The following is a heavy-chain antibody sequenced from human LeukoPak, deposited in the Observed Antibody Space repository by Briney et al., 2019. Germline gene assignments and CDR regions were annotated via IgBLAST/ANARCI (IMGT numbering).Heavy chain of an antibody. CDR2: ISYDGSNK. Sequence: GGSLRLPCAASGFTFSYYGLHWVRQGPGKGLEWVAVISYDGSNKYYADSVKGRFTISRDNSKNTLFLQMNSLRAEDTAVYYCAKQCGGSDWFDAFDIWGQGTMVTVSS. V-gene: IGHV3-30*18. J-gene: IGHJ3*02. D-gene: IGHD6-19*01. CDR1: GFTFSYYG. CDR3: AKQCGGSDWFDAFDI.